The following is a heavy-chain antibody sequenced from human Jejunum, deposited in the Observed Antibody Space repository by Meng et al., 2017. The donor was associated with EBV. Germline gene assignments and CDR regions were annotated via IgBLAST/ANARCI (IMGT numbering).Heavy chain of an antibody. J-gene: IGHJ4*02. CDR3: AKSLFGGNTV. D-gene: IGHD4-23*01. Sequence: EEQLGESGGGLVQPWGSLRLSCAASGFSFSIYGMNWVRQAPGKGLECVSGISGNSITTSYADSVKGRFTISRDNSKNTVFLQMNSLRAEDTAIYYCAKSLFGGNTVWGQGTLVTVSS. CDR2: ISGNSITT. V-gene: IGHV3-23*04. CDR1: GFSFSIYG.